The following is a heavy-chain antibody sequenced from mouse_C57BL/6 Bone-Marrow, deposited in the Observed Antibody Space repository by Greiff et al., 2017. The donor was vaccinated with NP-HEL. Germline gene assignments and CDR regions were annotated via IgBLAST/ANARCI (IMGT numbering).Heavy chain of an antibody. CDR3: AIRLLPRDY. CDR1: GYAFTNYL. D-gene: IGHD1-1*01. CDR2: INPGSGGT. Sequence: VQLQQSVAELVRPGTSVKVSCKASGYAFTNYLIEWVKQRPGQGLEWIGVINPGSGGTNYNEKFKGKATLTADKSSSTAYMQLSSLTSEDSAVYFCAIRLLPRDYWGQGTTLTVSS. V-gene: IGHV1-54*01. J-gene: IGHJ2*01.